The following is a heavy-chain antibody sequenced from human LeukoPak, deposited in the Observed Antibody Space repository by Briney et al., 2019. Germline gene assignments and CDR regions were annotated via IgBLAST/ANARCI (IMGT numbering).Heavy chain of an antibody. Sequence: GGSLRLSCAASGFTFSSFGVSWVRQAPGKGLEWVSAISDSGGSTYYADSVKGRFIISRDNSKNTVYLQMNSLRAEDTALYYCAKWLYIVLRAQALGAPLDDWGQGTLVTVSS. CDR3: AKWLYIVLRAQALGAPLDD. CDR1: GFTFSSFG. D-gene: IGHD2-8*02. J-gene: IGHJ4*02. V-gene: IGHV3-23*01. CDR2: ISDSGGST.